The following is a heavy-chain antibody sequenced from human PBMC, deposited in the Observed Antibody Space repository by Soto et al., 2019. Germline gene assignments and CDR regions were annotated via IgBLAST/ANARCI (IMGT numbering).Heavy chain of an antibody. Sequence: SEKVYCKSSVYTFTSYGITMVRQAPGQGLEWMGWISAYNGNTNYAQKLQGRVTMTTDTSTSTAYMELRSLRYDDTAVYYCARDSGRDIGVVVAAGPNTSFDYWGQGTLVTVPQ. CDR1: VYTFTSYG. D-gene: IGHD2-15*01. V-gene: IGHV1-18*01. J-gene: IGHJ4*02. CDR2: ISAYNGNT. CDR3: ARDSGRDIGVVVAAGPNTSFDY.